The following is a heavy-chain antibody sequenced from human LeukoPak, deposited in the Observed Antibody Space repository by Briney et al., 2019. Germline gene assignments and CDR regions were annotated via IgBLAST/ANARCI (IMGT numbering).Heavy chain of an antibody. CDR2: ISTSSSFI. V-gene: IGHV3-21*01. CDR3: ARATLNYYGSGSYPGFDP. J-gene: IGHJ5*02. D-gene: IGHD3-10*01. Sequence: GGSLRLSCAASGFTFIDYNMNWVRQAPGKGLEWVSSISTSSSFIYYADSVKGRFTISRDNAKNSLYLQMNSLRAEDTAVYYCARATLNYYGSGSYPGFDPWGQGTLVAVSS. CDR1: GFTFIDYN.